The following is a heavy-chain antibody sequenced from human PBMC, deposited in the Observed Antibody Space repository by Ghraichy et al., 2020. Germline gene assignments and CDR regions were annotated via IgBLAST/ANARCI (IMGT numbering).Heavy chain of an antibody. D-gene: IGHD4-17*01. CDR1: GFIFSDAW. CDR3: TTDGDPRY. CDR2: IKSKTDGGIT. J-gene: IGHJ4*02. Sequence: LSLTCVASGFIFSDAWMNWVRQAPGKGLEWVGRIKSKTDGGITDYAAPVKGRFTVSRDDSKTALYLQMNSLKTEDTAVYYCTTDGDPRYWGQGTLVTVSS. V-gene: IGHV3-15*01.